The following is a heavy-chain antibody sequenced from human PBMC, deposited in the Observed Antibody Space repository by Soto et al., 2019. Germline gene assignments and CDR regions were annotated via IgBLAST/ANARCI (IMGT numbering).Heavy chain of an antibody. CDR2: IYHSGST. J-gene: IGHJ6*02. Sequence: QVQLQESGPGLVKPSGTLSLTCAVSGGSISSSNWWSWVRQPPGKGLEWIGEIYHSGSTNYNPSLKSRVTISVDKSKNQFSLKLSSVTAADTAVYYCARDRWGYCSSTSCPQEYCDSSGYYGMDVWGQGTTVTVSS. CDR1: GGSISSSNW. D-gene: IGHD2-2*01. CDR3: ARDRWGYCSSTSCPQEYCDSSGYYGMDV. V-gene: IGHV4-4*02.